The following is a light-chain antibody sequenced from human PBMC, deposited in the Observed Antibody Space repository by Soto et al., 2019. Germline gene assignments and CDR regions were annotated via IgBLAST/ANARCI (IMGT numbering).Light chain of an antibody. CDR2: DAS. CDR1: QSISSW. CDR3: QQYNSYWT. J-gene: IGKJ1*01. V-gene: IGKV1-5*01. Sequence: DIQMTQSPSTLSASVGDRVTITCRASQSISSWLAWYQQKQGKAPKLLIYDASSLESGVPSRFSGSGSGTEFTLNISSLQPDDFATSYCQQYNSYWTFGQGTKVEIK.